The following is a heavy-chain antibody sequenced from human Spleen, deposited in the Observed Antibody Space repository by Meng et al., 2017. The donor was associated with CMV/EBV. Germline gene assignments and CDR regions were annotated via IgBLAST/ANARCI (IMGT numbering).Heavy chain of an antibody. CDR3: ARGGHIVATRGPRDTTFDY. CDR2: IYCSGST. Sequence: SSGGDYWSWIRQPPGKGLEWIGYIYCSGSTYYSPSLKSRVTISVDTSKNQFSLKLSSVTAADTAVYYCARGGHIVATRGPRDTTFDYWGQGTLVTVSS. CDR1: SSGGDY. J-gene: IGHJ4*02. D-gene: IGHD5-12*01. V-gene: IGHV4-30-4*01.